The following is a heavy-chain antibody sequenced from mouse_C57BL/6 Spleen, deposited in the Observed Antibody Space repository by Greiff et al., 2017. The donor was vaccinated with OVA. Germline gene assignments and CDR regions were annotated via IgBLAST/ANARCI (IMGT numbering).Heavy chain of an antibody. CDR2: IYPGDGDT. CDR1: GYAFSSSW. CDR3: ARWGSSGWFAD. Sequence: QVQLKQSGPELVKPGASVKISCKASGYAFSSSWMNWVKQRPGKGLEWIGQIYPGDGDTNYNGKFKGKATLTADKSSSTAYMQLSSLTSEDSAVYFCARWGSSGWFADWGQGTLVTVSA. V-gene: IGHV1-82*01. J-gene: IGHJ3*01. D-gene: IGHD3-2*02.